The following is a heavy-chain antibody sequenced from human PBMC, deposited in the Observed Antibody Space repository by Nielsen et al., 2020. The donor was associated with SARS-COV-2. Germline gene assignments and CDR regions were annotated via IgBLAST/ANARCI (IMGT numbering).Heavy chain of an antibody. CDR3: ARGSDEGLAL. J-gene: IGHJ4*02. Sequence: SETLSLTGTVSGGSISRYYWTWIRQPPEKGLEWIAYIDDSGNTNYNPSLKSRVTISVDTSRNQFSLKLTSVTAADTAVYYCARGSDEGLALWGQGTLVTVSS. D-gene: IGHD3-3*01. V-gene: IGHV4-59*13. CDR2: IDDSGNT. CDR1: GGSISRYY.